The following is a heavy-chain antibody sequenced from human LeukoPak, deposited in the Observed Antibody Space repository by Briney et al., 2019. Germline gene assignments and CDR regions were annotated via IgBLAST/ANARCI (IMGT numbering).Heavy chain of an antibody. CDR3: ARDRLDYYYGSSFLDY. CDR2: ISAYNGNT. D-gene: IGHD3-10*01. CDR1: GYTFTSYG. V-gene: IGHV1-18*01. J-gene: IGHJ4*02. Sequence: ASVKVSCKASGYTFTSYGISWVRQAPGQGLEWMGWISAYNGNTNYEQKLQGRVTMTTDTSTSTAYMELRSLRSDDTAVYYCARDRLDYYYGSSFLDYWGQGTLVTVSS.